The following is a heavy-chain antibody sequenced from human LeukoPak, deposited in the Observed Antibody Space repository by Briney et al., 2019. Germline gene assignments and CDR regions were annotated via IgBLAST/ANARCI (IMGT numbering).Heavy chain of an antibody. CDR1: GYTFTGYY. CDR2: INPNSGGT. J-gene: IGHJ4*02. D-gene: IGHD3-22*01. CDR3: ARVTPVVTAVDY. V-gene: IGHV1-2*02. Sequence: ASVKVSCKASGYTFTGYYMHWVRQAPGQGLEWMGWINPNSGGTNYAQKFQGRVTMTRDTSISTAYMELSRLRSDDTAVYYCARVTPVVTAVDYWGQGTVVTVSS.